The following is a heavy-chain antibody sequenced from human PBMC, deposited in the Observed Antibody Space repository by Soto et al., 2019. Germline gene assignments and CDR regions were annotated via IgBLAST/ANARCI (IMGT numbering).Heavy chain of an antibody. Sequence: QITLKESGPTLVKPTQTLTLTCTFSGFSLSTSGVGVGWIRQPPGKALEWLALMYWDDDKRYSPSLKSTLTITKDTSKNQVVLTMTNMDPVDTATYYCAHVPRWLQPPGAFDIWGQGTMVTVSS. CDR3: AHVPRWLQPPGAFDI. J-gene: IGHJ3*02. CDR2: MYWDDDK. V-gene: IGHV2-5*02. D-gene: IGHD5-18*01. CDR1: GFSLSTSGVG.